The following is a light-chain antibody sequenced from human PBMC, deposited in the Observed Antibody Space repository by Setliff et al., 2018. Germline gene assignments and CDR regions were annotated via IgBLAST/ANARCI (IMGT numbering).Light chain of an antibody. Sequence: QSVLTQPASVSGSPGQSITISCTGTSSDVGGYNYVSWYQQHPGKAPKLMIYDVSKRPSGVSNRFSGSKSGNTASLTISGLQDEDEADYYCSSYTSSSTYVSGTGTKVTVL. V-gene: IGLV2-14*01. CDR2: DVS. J-gene: IGLJ1*01. CDR1: SSDVGGYNY. CDR3: SSYTSSSTYV.